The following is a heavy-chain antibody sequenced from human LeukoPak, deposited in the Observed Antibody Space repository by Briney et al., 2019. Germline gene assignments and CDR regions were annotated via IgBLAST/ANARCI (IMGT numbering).Heavy chain of an antibody. CDR2: INHSGST. Sequence: SETLPLTCAVYGGPFSGYYWRWIRQPPGKGLEWIGEINHSGSTNYNPSLKSRVTISVDTSKNQFSLKLPSVTAADTAMYYCARASSEGDFDYWGQGTLVTVSS. J-gene: IGHJ4*02. D-gene: IGHD6-6*01. CDR3: ARASSEGDFDY. V-gene: IGHV4-34*01. CDR1: GGPFSGYY.